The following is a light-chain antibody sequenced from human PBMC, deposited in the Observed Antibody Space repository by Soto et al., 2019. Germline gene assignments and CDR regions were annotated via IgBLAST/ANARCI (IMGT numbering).Light chain of an antibody. Sequence: EIVLTQSPVILSLSPGERATLSCRASQSVSTYLAWYQQKPGQAPRLLIYDASNRATGIPARFSGSGSGTDFTLTISRLEPEDFAVYYCQQYGGSPRTFGQGSMVAIK. V-gene: IGKV3-11*01. CDR2: DAS. CDR1: QSVSTY. J-gene: IGKJ1*01. CDR3: QQYGGSPRT.